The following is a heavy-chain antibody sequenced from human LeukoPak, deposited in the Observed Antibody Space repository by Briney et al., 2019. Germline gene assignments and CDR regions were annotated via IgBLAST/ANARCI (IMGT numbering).Heavy chain of an antibody. J-gene: IGHJ3*02. CDR2: IWYDGSNK. V-gene: IGHV3-33*01. CDR3: ARDTYYYDSSGYLEAFDI. Sequence: GSLRLSCAASGFTFSSYGMHWVRQAPGKGLEWVAVIWYDGSNKYYADSVKGRFTISRDNSKNTLYLQMNSLRAEDTAVYYCARDTYYYDSSGYLEAFDIWGQGTMVTVSS. CDR1: GFTFSSYG. D-gene: IGHD3-22*01.